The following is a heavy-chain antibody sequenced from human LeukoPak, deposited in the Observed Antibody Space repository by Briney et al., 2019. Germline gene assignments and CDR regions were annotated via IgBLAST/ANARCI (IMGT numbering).Heavy chain of an antibody. Sequence: SMKVSCKASGGTFSSYAISWVRQAPGQGLEWMGGIIPIFGTANYAQKFQGRVTITADESTSTAYMELSSLRSEDTAVYYCARERGYSYGFFDYWGQGTLVTVSS. D-gene: IGHD5-18*01. CDR1: GGTFSSYA. CDR3: ARERGYSYGFFDY. CDR2: IIPIFGTA. J-gene: IGHJ4*02. V-gene: IGHV1-69*01.